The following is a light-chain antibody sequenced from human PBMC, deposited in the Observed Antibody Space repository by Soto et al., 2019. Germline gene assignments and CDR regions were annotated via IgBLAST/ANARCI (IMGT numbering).Light chain of an antibody. V-gene: IGKV1-17*01. J-gene: IGKJ1*01. CDR3: IQHNSYPRT. CDR1: QGIGND. CDR2: AAS. Sequence: DIQMTQSPSSLSASVGDRVTITCRSRQGIGNDLGWYQQKPGKAPKRLIYAASSLQSGVPSRFSGSAAGTEFTLTISSLQPEDLGTYYCIQHNSYPRTFGQGTKVEIK.